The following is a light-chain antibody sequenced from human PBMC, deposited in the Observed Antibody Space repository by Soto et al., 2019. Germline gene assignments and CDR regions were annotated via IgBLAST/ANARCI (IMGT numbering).Light chain of an antibody. CDR3: QRLNSYPPA. CDR1: QGISSY. CDR2: AAS. J-gene: IGKJ1*01. V-gene: IGKV1-9*01. Sequence: IQLTQSPSSLSASVGDRVTITCRARQGISSYLAWYQQKPGKAPKLLIYAASTLQSGVPSRFSGSASGTDFPLTISSLQHEDFANYYCQRLNSYPPAFGNGTEVEIK.